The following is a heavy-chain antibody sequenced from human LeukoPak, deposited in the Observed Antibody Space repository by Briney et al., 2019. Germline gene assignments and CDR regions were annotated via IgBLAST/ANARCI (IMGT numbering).Heavy chain of an antibody. D-gene: IGHD7-27*01. CDR1: GGSISSYY. J-gene: IGHJ6*03. CDR2: IYYSGST. CDR3: AREATRPLGYYYYYMDV. V-gene: IGHV4-59*01. Sequence: SETLSLTCTVSGGSISSYYWSWIRQPPGKGLEWIGYIYYSGSTNYNPSLKSRVTISVDTSKNQFSLKLSSVTAADTAVYYCAREATRPLGYYYYYMDVWGKGTTVAVSS.